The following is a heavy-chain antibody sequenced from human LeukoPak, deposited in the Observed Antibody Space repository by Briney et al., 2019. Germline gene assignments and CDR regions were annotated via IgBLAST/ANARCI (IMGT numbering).Heavy chain of an antibody. D-gene: IGHD3-10*01. CDR3: ARGRRLYGSGSYYRPNWFDP. V-gene: IGHV4-34*01. CDR1: GGSFSGYY. Sequence: PSETLSLTCAVYGGSFSGYYWSWIRQPPGKGLEGIGEINHSGSTNYNPSLKSRVTISVDTSKNQFSLKLSSVTAADTAVYYCARGRRLYGSGSYYRPNWFDPWGQGTLVTVSS. CDR2: INHSGST. J-gene: IGHJ5*02.